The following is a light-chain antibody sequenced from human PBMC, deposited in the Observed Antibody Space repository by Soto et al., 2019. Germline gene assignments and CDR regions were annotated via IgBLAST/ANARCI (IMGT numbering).Light chain of an antibody. Sequence: DIQMTQSPSTLSASVGDRITITCRASQNINTWLAWYQQIPGQAPKLLIYAGSTLQRGVPSRFSGSGSGTEFTITISSLQPDDFETFYCQQYKTYSRTFGQGTTVEVK. V-gene: IGKV1-5*03. CDR1: QNINTW. CDR2: AGS. J-gene: IGKJ1*01. CDR3: QQYKTYSRT.